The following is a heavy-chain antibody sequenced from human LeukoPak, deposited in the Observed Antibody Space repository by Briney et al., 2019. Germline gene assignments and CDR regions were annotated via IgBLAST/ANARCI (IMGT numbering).Heavy chain of an antibody. CDR3: ATDPDYTTSGYCFYY. V-gene: IGHV3-23*01. CDR1: GFTFSSYA. CDR2: IGAGGTFT. Sequence: PGGSLRLSCTASGFTFSSYAMNWVRQAPGKGLEWVAVIGAGGTFTYYADSVKGRFIIFRDNSRNTLYLQMNSLSADDTAVYYCATDPDYTTSGYCFYYWGQGTLVTVSS. J-gene: IGHJ4*02. D-gene: IGHD4-11*01.